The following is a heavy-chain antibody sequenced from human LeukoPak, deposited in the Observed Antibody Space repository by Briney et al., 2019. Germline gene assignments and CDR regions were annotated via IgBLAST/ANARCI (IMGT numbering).Heavy chain of an antibody. D-gene: IGHD1-26*01. CDR3: ARESGSLDY. J-gene: IGHJ4*02. Sequence: ETLSLTCNVSGGSISINSYYWGWIRQPPGKGLEWIASIYYSGSTFYNPSLKSRVTISVDTSKNQFSLKLSSVTAADTAVYYCARESGSLDYWGQGTLVTVSS. CDR1: GGSISINSYY. CDR2: IYYSGST. V-gene: IGHV4-39*07.